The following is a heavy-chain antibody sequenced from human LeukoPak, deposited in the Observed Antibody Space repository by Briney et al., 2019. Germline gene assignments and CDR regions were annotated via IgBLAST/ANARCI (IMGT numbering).Heavy chain of an antibody. CDR2: IWHDGSDK. CDR3: ARVPDTAMVTQYFDY. Sequence: GGSLRLSCAASGFTFDNYVMHWVRQAPGKGLEWVAVIWHDGSDKYYANSVKGRFTISRDNSKNTLYLQMNSLRAEDTAVYYCARVPDTAMVTQYFDYWGQGTLVTVSS. D-gene: IGHD5-18*01. J-gene: IGHJ4*02. CDR1: GFTFDNYV. V-gene: IGHV3-33*01.